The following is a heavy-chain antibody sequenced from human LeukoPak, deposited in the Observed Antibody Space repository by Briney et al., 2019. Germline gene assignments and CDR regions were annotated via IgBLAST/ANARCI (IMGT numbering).Heavy chain of an antibody. D-gene: IGHD3-3*01. J-gene: IGHJ4*02. CDR3: ARFLNYDFFSGSGDY. CDR2: IFPGDSET. V-gene: IGHV5-51*01. CDR1: GYSFTNYW. Sequence: GESLKISCQGSGYSFTNYWIGWGRQLPGKGLEWMGIIFPGDSETRYSPSFQGQVTISTDKSPSTAYLQWGSLKASDTAMYYCARFLNYDFFSGSGDYWGQGILVTVSS.